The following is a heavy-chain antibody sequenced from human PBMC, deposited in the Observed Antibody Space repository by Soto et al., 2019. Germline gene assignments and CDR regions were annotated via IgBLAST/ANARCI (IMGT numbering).Heavy chain of an antibody. CDR2: INPNSGGT. J-gene: IGHJ6*02. V-gene: IGHV1-2*02. Sequence: ASVKVSCKASGDTFTGYYMHWVRQAPGQGLEWMGWINPNSGGTNYAQKFQGRVTMTRDTSISTAYMELSRLRSDDTAVYYCARDSDTVHYGMDVWGQGTTVTVSS. CDR3: ARDSDTVHYGMDV. D-gene: IGHD5-18*01. CDR1: GDTFTGYY.